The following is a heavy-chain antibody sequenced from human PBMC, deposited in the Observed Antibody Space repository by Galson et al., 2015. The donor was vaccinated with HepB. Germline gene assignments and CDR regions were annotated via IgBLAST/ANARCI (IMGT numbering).Heavy chain of an antibody. V-gene: IGHV6-1*01. CDR3: ARGYSHAYDY. J-gene: IGHJ4*02. CDR2: TYYRSKWYN. D-gene: IGHD5-18*01. CDR1: GDSVSSNSAA. Sequence: CAISGDSVSSNSAAWHWIRQSPSRGLEWLGRTYYRSKWYNDYAVSVNSRITINPDTSKNHFSLHVNSVTPEDTAVYYYARGYSHAYDYWGQGTLVTVSS.